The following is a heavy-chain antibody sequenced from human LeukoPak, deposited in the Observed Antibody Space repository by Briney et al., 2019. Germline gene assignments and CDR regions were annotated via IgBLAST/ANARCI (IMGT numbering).Heavy chain of an antibody. J-gene: IGHJ5*02. V-gene: IGHV4-61*01. Sequence: PSETLSLTCSVSGYSISSGYYWGWIRQPPGKGLEWIGYIYYSGSTNYNPSLKSRVTISVDTSKNQFSLKLSSVTAADTAVYYCARLRITMVRGVTNWFDPWGQGTLVTVSS. CDR1: GYSISSGYY. CDR3: ARLRITMVRGVTNWFDP. CDR2: IYYSGST. D-gene: IGHD3-10*01.